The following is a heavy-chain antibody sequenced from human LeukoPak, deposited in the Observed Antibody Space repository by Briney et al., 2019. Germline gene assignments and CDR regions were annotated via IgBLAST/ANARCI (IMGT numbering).Heavy chain of an antibody. V-gene: IGHV4-38-2*02. CDR1: GYSISSGYY. CDR3: ARAAYSGSYYFDY. D-gene: IGHD1-26*01. CDR2: IYHSGST. J-gene: IGHJ4*02. Sequence: PSETLSLTCTVSGYSISSGYYWGWIRQPPGKGLEWIGSIYHSGSTYYNPSLKSRVTISVDTSKNQFSLKLSSVTAADTAVYYCARAAYSGSYYFDYWGQGTLVTVSS.